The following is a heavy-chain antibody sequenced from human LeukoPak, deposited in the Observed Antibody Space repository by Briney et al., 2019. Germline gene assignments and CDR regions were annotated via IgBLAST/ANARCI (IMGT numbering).Heavy chain of an antibody. CDR3: ARRASSSWYYDY. J-gene: IGHJ4*02. Sequence: SETLSLTCTVSGGSVSSGSYYWSWIRQPPGKGLEWIGYIYYSGSTNYNPSLKSRVTISVDTSKNQFSLQLSSVTAADTAVYYCARRASSSWYYDYWGQGTLVTVSS. V-gene: IGHV4-61*01. D-gene: IGHD6-13*01. CDR1: GGSVSSGSYY. CDR2: IYYSGST.